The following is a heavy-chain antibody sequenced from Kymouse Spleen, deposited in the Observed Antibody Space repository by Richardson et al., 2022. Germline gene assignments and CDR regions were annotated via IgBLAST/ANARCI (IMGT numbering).Heavy chain of an antibody. Sequence: QVQLQESGPGLVKPSETLSLTCTVSGGSISSYYWSWIRQPPGKGLEWIGYIYYSGSTNYNPSLKSRVTISVDTSKNQFSLKLSSVTAADTAVYYCARGITMVRGVFDYWGQGTLVTVSS. CDR2: IYYSGST. J-gene: IGHJ4*02. CDR3: ARGITMVRGVFDY. D-gene: IGHD3-10*01. CDR1: GGSISSYY. V-gene: IGHV4-59*01.